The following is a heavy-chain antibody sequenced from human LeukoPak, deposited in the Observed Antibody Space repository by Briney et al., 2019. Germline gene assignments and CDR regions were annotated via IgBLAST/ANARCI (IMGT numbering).Heavy chain of an antibody. CDR1: GYTFTSYG. J-gene: IGHJ3*02. Sequence: ASVKVSCKASGYTFTSYGISWVRQAPGQGLEWVGWMNPKTGHTGSAQEFQGRVTITGDTSISTVYMELSSLRSEDTAVYYCVRIYYSNAFDIWGQGTMVTVSS. CDR3: VRIYYSNAFDI. CDR2: MNPKTGHT. D-gene: IGHD4-11*01. V-gene: IGHV1-8*03.